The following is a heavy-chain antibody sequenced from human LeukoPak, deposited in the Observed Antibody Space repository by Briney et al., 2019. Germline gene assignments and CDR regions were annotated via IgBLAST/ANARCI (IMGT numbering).Heavy chain of an antibody. D-gene: IGHD1-26*01. CDR2: INPNSGGT. CDR3: AREWSGSYYFFDP. V-gene: IGHV1-2*02. J-gene: IGHJ5*02. Sequence: ASVKVSCKASGYTFTGYYMHWVRQAPGQGLEWMGWINPNSGGTNYAQKFQGRVTMTRDTSISTAYMELSRLRSDDTAVYYCAREWSGSYYFFDPWGQGTLVTVSS. CDR1: GYTFTGYY.